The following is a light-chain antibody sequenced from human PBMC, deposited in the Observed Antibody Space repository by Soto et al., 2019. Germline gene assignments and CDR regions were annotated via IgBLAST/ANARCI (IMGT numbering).Light chain of an antibody. CDR3: QPYGSSST. CDR2: GAS. V-gene: IGKV3-20*01. J-gene: IGKJ5*01. CDR1: QSVNIH. Sequence: EIVMTHAPATLSVYPGERATLSCRASQSVNIHLSWYQQKPGQAPRLLIYGASSRAAGIPDRFSGSGSGTEFTLTTSRLEPEDFAVYSSQPYGSSSTYAQGTQLEIK.